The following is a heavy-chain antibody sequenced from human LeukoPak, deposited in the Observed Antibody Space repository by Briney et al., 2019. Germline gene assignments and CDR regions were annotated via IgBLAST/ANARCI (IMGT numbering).Heavy chain of an antibody. CDR2: ISSSSSYI. CDR3: ATIKYCSKTYCRVWGMDV. J-gene: IGHJ6*02. D-gene: IGHD2-15*01. CDR1: GFTFSSYI. V-gene: IGHV3-21*01. Sequence: GGSLRLSCAASGFTFSSYIMNWVRQAPGKGLEWVSSISSSSSYIYYADSVKGRFTISRDNTKNLVYLQMNSLRVEDTAVYYCATIKYCSKTYCRVWGMDVWGQGTTVTVSS.